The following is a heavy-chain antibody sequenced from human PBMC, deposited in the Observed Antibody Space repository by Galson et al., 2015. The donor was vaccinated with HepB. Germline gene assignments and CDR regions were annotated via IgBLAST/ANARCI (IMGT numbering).Heavy chain of an antibody. Sequence: SLRLSCAASGFTFSSYGMHWVRQAPGKGLEWVAFIRYDGSNKYYADSVKGRFTISRDNSKNTLYLQMNSLRAEDTAVYYCAKERVVVPAAIPSYYYYYGMDVWGQGTTVTVSS. CDR2: IRYDGSNK. D-gene: IGHD2-2*02. CDR1: GFTFSSYG. CDR3: AKERVVVPAAIPSYYYYYGMDV. V-gene: IGHV3-30*02. J-gene: IGHJ6*02.